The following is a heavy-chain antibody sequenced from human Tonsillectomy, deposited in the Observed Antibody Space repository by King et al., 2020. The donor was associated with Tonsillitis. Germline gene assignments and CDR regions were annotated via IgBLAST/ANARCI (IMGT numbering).Heavy chain of an antibody. D-gene: IGHD2-15*01. J-gene: IGHJ3*02. CDR3: ASSRGRDCSGGSCYDAFDI. CDR2: ISRSSSYI. CDR1: GFTFTSYS. Sequence: VQLVESGGGLVKPGGSLRLSCAASGFTFTSYSMNWVRQAPGKGLEWVSSISRSSSYIYYADSVKGRFTISRDNAKNSLYLQMNSLRAADTAVYYCASSRGRDCSGGSCYDAFDIWGQGTMVSVSS. V-gene: IGHV3-21*01.